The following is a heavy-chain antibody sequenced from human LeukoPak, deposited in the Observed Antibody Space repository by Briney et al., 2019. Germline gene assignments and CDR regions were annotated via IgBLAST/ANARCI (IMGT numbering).Heavy chain of an antibody. Sequence: GGSLRLSCAASGFTFSSYWMHWVRQAPGKGLVWVSRINTDGSSTSYADSVKGRFTISRDNAKNTLYLQMNSLRAEDTAVYYCAREYCSGGSCYYMDVWGKGTTVTVSS. CDR2: INTDGSST. D-gene: IGHD2-15*01. CDR3: AREYCSGGSCYYMDV. CDR1: GFTFSSYW. V-gene: IGHV3-74*01. J-gene: IGHJ6*03.